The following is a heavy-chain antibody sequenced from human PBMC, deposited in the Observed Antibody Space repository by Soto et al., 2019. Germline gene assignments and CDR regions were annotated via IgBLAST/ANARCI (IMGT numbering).Heavy chain of an antibody. J-gene: IGHJ4*02. V-gene: IGHV3-7*01. CDR2: IKQDGSEK. CDR1: GFTFSSYW. CDR3: ARDEGRAARRYYLDY. D-gene: IGHD6-6*01. Sequence: GGSLRLSCAASGFTFSSYWMSWVRQAPGKGLEWVANIKQDGSEKYYGDSVKGRFTISRDNAKNSLYLQMNSLRVEDTAVYSCARDEGRAARRYYLDYWGQGTLVTV.